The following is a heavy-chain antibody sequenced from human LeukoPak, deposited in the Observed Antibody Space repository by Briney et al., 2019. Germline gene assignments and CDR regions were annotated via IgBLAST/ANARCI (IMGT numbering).Heavy chain of an antibody. J-gene: IGHJ4*02. CDR2: IYYSGST. CDR3: ARQENPGGATSFFDY. CDR1: GGSISSSSYY. D-gene: IGHD4-23*01. Sequence: SETLSLTFTVSGGSISSSSYYWGWIRQPPGKGLEWIGSIYYSGSTYYNPSLKSRVTISVDTSKNQFSLKLSSVTAADTAVYYCARQENPGGATSFFDYWGQGTLVTVSS. V-gene: IGHV4-39*01.